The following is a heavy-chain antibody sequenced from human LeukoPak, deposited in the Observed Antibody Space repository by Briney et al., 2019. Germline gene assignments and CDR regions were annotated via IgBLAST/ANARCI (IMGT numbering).Heavy chain of an antibody. Sequence: GSLRLSCSASGFTFITYAMHWVRQAPGKGLEYVSAISSDGDSTYNADSVKGRFTISRDNSKNTLYLQMSSLRTEDTAVYYCVRSSASSGPNCFDPWGQGTLVTVSS. D-gene: IGHD3-10*01. CDR3: VRSSASSGPNCFDP. CDR1: GFTFITYA. CDR2: ISSDGDST. V-gene: IGHV3-64D*09. J-gene: IGHJ5*02.